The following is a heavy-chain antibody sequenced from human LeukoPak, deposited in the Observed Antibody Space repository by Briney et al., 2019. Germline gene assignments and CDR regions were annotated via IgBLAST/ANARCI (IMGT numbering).Heavy chain of an antibody. CDR1: GGSFSGYY. D-gene: IGHD6-6*01. CDR3: ARGRAARPSYYYYYMDV. Sequence: SETLSLTCAVYGGSFSGYYWSWIRQPPGKGQEWIGEINHSGSTNYNPSLKSRVTISVDTSKNQFSLKLSSVTAADTAVYYCARGRAARPSYYYYYMDVWGKGTTVTVSS. V-gene: IGHV4-34*01. CDR2: INHSGST. J-gene: IGHJ6*03.